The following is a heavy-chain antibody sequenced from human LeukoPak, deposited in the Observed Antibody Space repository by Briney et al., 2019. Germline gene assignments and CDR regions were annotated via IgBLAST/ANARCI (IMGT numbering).Heavy chain of an antibody. Sequence: ASVKVSCKASGYTFTKYYMHWVRQAPGQGLEWMGWIHPNSGGTNYAQKFQGRVTMTRDTSISTAYMDLSRLTSDDTAVYYCASPTPWNHDVFAIWGQGTMVTVSS. D-gene: IGHD1-1*01. CDR2: IHPNSGGT. V-gene: IGHV1-2*02. CDR3: ASPTPWNHDVFAI. J-gene: IGHJ3*02. CDR1: GYTFTKYY.